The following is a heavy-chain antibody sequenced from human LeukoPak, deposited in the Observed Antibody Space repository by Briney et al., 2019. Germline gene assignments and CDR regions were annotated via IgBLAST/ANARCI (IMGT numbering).Heavy chain of an antibody. CDR1: GGSFSGYY. Sequence: SETLSLTCAVYGGSFSGYYWSWIRQPPGKGLEWIGEINHSGSTNYNPSLKSRVTISVDTSKNQFSLKLSSVTAADTAVYYCARTRGYYYSVDYWGQGTLVTASS. CDR3: ARTRGYYYSVDY. J-gene: IGHJ4*02. D-gene: IGHD3-22*01. CDR2: INHSGST. V-gene: IGHV4-34*01.